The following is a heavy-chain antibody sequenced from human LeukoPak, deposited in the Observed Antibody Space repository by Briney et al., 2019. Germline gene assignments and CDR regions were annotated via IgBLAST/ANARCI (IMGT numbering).Heavy chain of an antibody. CDR3: ARVLSSVLRFLEWLDY. D-gene: IGHD3-3*01. CDR1: GYTFTSYG. V-gene: IGHV1-18*01. Sequence: ASVKVSCKASGYTFTSYGISWVRQAPGQGLEWMGRISAYNGNTNYAQKLQGRVTMTTDTSTSTAYMELRSLRSDDTAVYYCARVLSSVLRFLEWLDYWGQGTLVTVSS. J-gene: IGHJ4*02. CDR2: ISAYNGNT.